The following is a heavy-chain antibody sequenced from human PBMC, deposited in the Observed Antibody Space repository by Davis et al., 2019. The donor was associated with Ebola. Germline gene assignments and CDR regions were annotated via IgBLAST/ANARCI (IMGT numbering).Heavy chain of an antibody. D-gene: IGHD3-10*01. V-gene: IGHV4-4*07. CDR2: IYTSGST. J-gene: IGHJ4*02. CDR1: GGSISSYY. Sequence: SETLSLTCTVSGGSISSYYWSWIRQPAGKGLEWIGRIYTSGSTNYNPSLKSRVTMSVDTSKNQFSLKLRSVTAADTAVYYCARAPTWSQINYYCFDYWGQGTLVTVSS. CDR3: ARAPTWSQINYYCFDY.